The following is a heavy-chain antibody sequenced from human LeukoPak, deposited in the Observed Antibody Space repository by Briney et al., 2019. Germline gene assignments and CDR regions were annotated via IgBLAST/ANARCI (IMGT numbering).Heavy chain of an antibody. J-gene: IGHJ4*02. Sequence: GWSLRLSCAASAFTFDDYAMQWVRLSPGKGLEWVSRIDWNSRSTVYADSVRGRFTISRDNAKNSLYLQMNSLRPEDTALYYCARDRRPLSGYNAQDYWGQGTLVTVSS. D-gene: IGHD3-9*01. CDR2: IDWNSRST. CDR1: AFTFDDYA. V-gene: IGHV3-9*01. CDR3: ARDRRPLSGYNAQDY.